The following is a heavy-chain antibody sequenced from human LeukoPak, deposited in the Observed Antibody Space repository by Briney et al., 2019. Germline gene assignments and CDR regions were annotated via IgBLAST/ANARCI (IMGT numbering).Heavy chain of an antibody. J-gene: IGHJ4*02. CDR2: IFYSGNT. Sequence: SETLSLTCTVSGGSISSYYWSWIRQPPGKGLDWIGYIFYSGNTNYNPSLKSRVTTSVDTSKNQFSLKLNSVTAADTAVYYCARTLTSGQFDYWGQGTLVTVSS. CDR1: GGSISSYY. D-gene: IGHD2-15*01. V-gene: IGHV4-59*08. CDR3: ARTLTSGQFDY.